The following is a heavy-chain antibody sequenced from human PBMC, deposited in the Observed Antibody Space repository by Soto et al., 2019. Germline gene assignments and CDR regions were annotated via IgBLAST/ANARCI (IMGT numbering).Heavy chain of an antibody. J-gene: IGHJ5*02. CDR1: GFSLNTSGVG. V-gene: IGHV2-5*02. CDR2: IYWDDDK. CDR3: VHSMVRGLTIKIVWFDP. Sequence: QITLKESGPTLVKPTQTLTLTCTFSGFSLNTSGVGVGWIRQPPGKALEWLALIYWDDDKRYSPSLKSRLTITKDTSKNQVVLTMTNMDPVDTATYYCVHSMVRGLTIKIVWFDPWGQGTLVTVSS. D-gene: IGHD3-10*01.